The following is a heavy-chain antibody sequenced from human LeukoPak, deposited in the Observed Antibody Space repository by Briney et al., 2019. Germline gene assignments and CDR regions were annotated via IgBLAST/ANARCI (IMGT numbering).Heavy chain of an antibody. CDR3: ARGAGSTFYLWYAP. CDR2: IYYSGST. V-gene: IGHV4-61*05. Sequence: SETLSLTCTVSGGSINSSSYYWGWIRQTPGKRLEWIGYIYYSGSTNYNPSLKSRVTISVDTSKNQFSLKLSSVTAADTAVYYCARGAGSTFYLWYAPWGQGTRVTVSS. D-gene: IGHD6-13*01. CDR1: GGSINSSSYY. J-gene: IGHJ5*02.